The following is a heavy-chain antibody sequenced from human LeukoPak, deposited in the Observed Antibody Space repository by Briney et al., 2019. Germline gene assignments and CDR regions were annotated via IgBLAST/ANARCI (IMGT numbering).Heavy chain of an antibody. CDR3: FRDVQASGDAFDI. V-gene: IGHV4-30-4*01. CDR1: GGSISSGDYY. J-gene: IGHJ3*02. Sequence: SQTLSLTCTVSGGSISSGDYYWTWIRQPPGKGLEWIGCIYYSGSTYYNPSLKSRLTISVDTSKNQFSLTLSSVTAADTAVYYCFRDVQASGDAFDIWGQGTMVTVSS. D-gene: IGHD5-12*01. CDR2: IYYSGST.